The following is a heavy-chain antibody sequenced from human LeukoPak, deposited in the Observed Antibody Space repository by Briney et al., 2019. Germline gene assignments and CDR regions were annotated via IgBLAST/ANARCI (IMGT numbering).Heavy chain of an antibody. CDR2: IYYSGST. D-gene: IGHD3-10*01. J-gene: IGHJ4*02. CDR1: GGSISSGGYS. Sequence: SETLSLTCAASGGSISSGGYSWSWIRQPPGKGLEWIGYIYYSGSTNYNPSLKSRVTISVDTSKNQFSLKLTSVTAADTAVYYCARSGWFGEASMLWGQGTLVTVSS. CDR3: ARSGWFGEASML. V-gene: IGHV4-61*08.